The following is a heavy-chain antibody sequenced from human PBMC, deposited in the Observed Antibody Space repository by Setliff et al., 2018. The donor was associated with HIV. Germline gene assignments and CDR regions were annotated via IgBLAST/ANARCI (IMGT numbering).Heavy chain of an antibody. CDR2: INPKSGAT. V-gene: IGHV1-2*06. CDR3: ARKDGVGYCDSNSCYGIGPIDF. Sequence: ASVKVSCKASGYTFTSYDISWVRQATGQGLEWMGRINPKSGATNLAQKFQGRVTLTRDTSVTTVYMELTSLRSDDTAVYYCARKDGVGYCDSNSCYGIGPIDFWGQGSLVTVSS. J-gene: IGHJ4*02. D-gene: IGHD2-2*01. CDR1: GYTFTSYD.